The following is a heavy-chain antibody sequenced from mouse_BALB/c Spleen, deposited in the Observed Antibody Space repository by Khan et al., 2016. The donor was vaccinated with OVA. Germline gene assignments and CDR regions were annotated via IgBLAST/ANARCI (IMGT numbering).Heavy chain of an antibody. CDR2: ISSGGSYT. V-gene: IGHV5-6*01. D-gene: IGHD1-1*01. J-gene: IGHJ3*01. CDR1: GFTFSTYG. CDR3: ARLAYYYDSEGFDY. Sequence: EVELVESGGDLVKPEGSLKLSCAASGFTFSTYGMSWVRQTPDKRLGWVATISSGGSYTYYPDSVQGRFTISRDNAKNTLYLQMSSLKSEDTAMFYCARLAYYYDSEGFDYWGQGTLVTVSA.